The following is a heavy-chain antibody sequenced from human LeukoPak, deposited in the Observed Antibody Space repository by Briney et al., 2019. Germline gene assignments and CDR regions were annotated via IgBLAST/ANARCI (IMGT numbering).Heavy chain of an antibody. CDR1: GYSFTSYW. V-gene: IGHV5-51*01. CDR3: ARHYSSYYDFWSGYYTGLSGDAFDI. J-gene: IGHJ3*02. Sequence: GESLKISCKGSGYSFTSYWIGWVRQMPGKGLEWMGIIYPGDSDTRYSPSFQGQVTISADKSISTAYLQWSSLKASDTAMYYCARHYSSYYDFWSGYYTGLSGDAFDIWGQGTMVTVSS. D-gene: IGHD3-3*01. CDR2: IYPGDSDT.